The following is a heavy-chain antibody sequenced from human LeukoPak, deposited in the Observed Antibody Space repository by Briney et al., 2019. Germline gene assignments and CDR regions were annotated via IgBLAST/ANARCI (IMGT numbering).Heavy chain of an antibody. CDR2: VNPNSGGT. Sequence: GASVKVSCKASGYTFTGYYMHWVRQAPGQGLEWMGWVNPNSGGTNYAQKFQGRVTMTRDTSISTAYMGLSRLRSDDTAVYYCARDVGYCSGGSCYRFDPWGQGTLVTVSS. J-gene: IGHJ5*02. V-gene: IGHV1-2*02. D-gene: IGHD2-15*01. CDR3: ARDVGYCSGGSCYRFDP. CDR1: GYTFTGYY.